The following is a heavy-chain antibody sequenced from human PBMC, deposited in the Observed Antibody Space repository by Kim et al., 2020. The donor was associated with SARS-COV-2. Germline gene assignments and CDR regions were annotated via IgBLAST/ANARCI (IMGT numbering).Heavy chain of an antibody. D-gene: IGHD6-19*01. J-gene: IGHJ4*02. CDR1: GYTFTGFG. CDR2: VSTFSDDR. V-gene: IGHV1-18*01. Sequence: ASVKVSCKASGYTFTGFGISWVRQAPGQGLEWMGWVSTFSDDRNYAQKFQDRLTMTTDTSTNTVYMELTSLRSDDTAVYFCGRDQWLSTHTSVDNWGQGTLVTVSS. CDR3: GRDQWLSTHTSVDN.